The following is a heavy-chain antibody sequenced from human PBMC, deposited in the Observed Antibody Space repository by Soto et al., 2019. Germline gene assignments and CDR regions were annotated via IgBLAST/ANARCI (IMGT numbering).Heavy chain of an antibody. V-gene: IGHV3-33*01. CDR3: ARSPHPGGTGTTLDY. CDR1: GFTFSSYG. CDR2: IWYDGSNK. J-gene: IGHJ4*02. D-gene: IGHD1-1*01. Sequence: QVQLVESGGGVVQPGRSLRLSCAASGFTFSSYGMHWVRQAPGKGLEWVAVIWYDGSNKYYADSVKGRFTISRDNSKKTLYLQMNSLRAEDTAVYYGARSPHPGGTGTTLDYWGQGTLVTVSS.